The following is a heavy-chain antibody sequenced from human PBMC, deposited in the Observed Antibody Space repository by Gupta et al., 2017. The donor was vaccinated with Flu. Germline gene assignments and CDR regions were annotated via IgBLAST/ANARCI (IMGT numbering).Heavy chain of an antibody. Sequence: EVQLLESGGGLVQPGGSLRLSCAASGFTFSRYALSWVRQAPGKGLEWVSAISGSGGSTYYEDSVKGRFTISRDNSKNTLYLQMNSLRAEDTAVYYCVGEGGIWPPSPFDYWGQGTLVTVSS. CDR1: GFTFSRYA. CDR3: VGEGGIWPPSPFDY. J-gene: IGHJ4*02. CDR2: ISGSGGST. D-gene: IGHD3-16*01. V-gene: IGHV3-23*01.